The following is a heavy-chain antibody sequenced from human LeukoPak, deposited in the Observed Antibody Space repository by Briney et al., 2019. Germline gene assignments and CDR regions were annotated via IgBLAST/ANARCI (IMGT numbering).Heavy chain of an antibody. Sequence: PSETLSLTCTVSGGSISSSIYYWGWIRQPPGKGLEWIGSIYYSGSTYYNPSFKSRVTISVDTSKNQFSLKLSSVTAADTAVYYCARHYYDSSGYFDYWGQGTLVTVSS. D-gene: IGHD3-22*01. CDR3: ARHYYDSSGYFDY. J-gene: IGHJ4*02. CDR2: IYYSGST. CDR1: GGSISSSIYY. V-gene: IGHV4-39*01.